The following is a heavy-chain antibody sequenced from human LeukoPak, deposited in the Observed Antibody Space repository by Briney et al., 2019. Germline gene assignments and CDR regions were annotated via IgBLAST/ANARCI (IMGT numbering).Heavy chain of an antibody. CDR3: ARCPPNGGWSYYYYYYMDV. D-gene: IGHD2-8*01. V-gene: IGHV4-4*07. Sequence: SETLSLTRTVSGGSISSYYWSWIRQPAGKGLEWIGRIYTSGSTNYNPSLKSRVTMSVDTSKNQFSLKLSSVTAADTAVYYCARCPPNGGWSYYYYYYMDVWGKGTTVTVSS. CDR2: IYTSGST. J-gene: IGHJ6*03. CDR1: GGSISSYY.